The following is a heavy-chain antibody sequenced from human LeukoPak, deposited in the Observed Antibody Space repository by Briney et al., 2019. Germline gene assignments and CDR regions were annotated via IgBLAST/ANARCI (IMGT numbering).Heavy chain of an antibody. CDR3: AKLFWSGSDY. V-gene: IGHV3-30*02. J-gene: IGHJ4*02. CDR1: GFTFSSYG. Sequence: GGSLRLSCAASGFTFSSYGMHWVRQAPGKGLEWVAFIRYDGSNKYYADSVKGRFTISRDNSKNTLYLQMNSLRAEDTAVYYCAKLFWSGSDYWGQGTLVTVSS. CDR2: IRYDGSNK. D-gene: IGHD3-3*01.